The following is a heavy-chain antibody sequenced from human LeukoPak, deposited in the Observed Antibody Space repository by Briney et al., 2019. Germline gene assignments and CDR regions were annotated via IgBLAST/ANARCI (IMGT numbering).Heavy chain of an antibody. CDR1: GFTFSSYG. CDR2: IKSKTDGGTT. CDR3: TTDISKVYYYYYYMDV. J-gene: IGHJ6*03. D-gene: IGHD4-11*01. Sequence: GGSLRLSCAASGFTFSSYGMHWVRQAPGKGLEWVGRIKSKTDGGTTDYAAPVKGRFTISRDDSKNTLYLQMNSLKTEDTAVYYCTTDISKVYYYYYYMDVWGKGTTVTVSS. V-gene: IGHV3-15*01.